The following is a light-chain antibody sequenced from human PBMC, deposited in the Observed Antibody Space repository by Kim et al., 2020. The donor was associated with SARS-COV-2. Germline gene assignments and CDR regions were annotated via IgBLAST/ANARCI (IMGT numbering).Light chain of an antibody. J-gene: IGKJ2*01. V-gene: IGKV3-20*01. Sequence: EIVLTQSPVTLSLSPGERATRSCKVSKSVSSNYLAWYQQKLGQAPRLLIYGASSRATGIPDSFSGSGSGTDFTLTISRLEPEDFAVYYCQQYVNSPYTFGQRTKLEIK. CDR2: GAS. CDR1: KSVSSNY. CDR3: QQYVNSPYT.